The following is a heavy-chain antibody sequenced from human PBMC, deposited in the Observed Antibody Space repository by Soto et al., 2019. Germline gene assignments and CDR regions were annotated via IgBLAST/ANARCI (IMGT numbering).Heavy chain of an antibody. CDR3: AREGYYGSGSPPYYYGMDV. CDR2: INPSGGST. V-gene: IGHV1-46*01. D-gene: IGHD3-10*01. J-gene: IGHJ6*02. CDR1: GYTFTSYY. Sequence: GASVKVSCKASGYTFTSYYMHWVRQAPGQGLEWMGIINPSGGSTSYAQKFQGRVTMTRDTSTSTVYMELSSLRSEDKAVYYCAREGYYGSGSPPYYYGMDVWGQGTTVTVSS.